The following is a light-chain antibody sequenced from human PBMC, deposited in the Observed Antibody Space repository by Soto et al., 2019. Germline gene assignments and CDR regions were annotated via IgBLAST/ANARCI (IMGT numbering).Light chain of an antibody. CDR1: QSLLDSDGETY. J-gene: IGKJ2*01. V-gene: IGKV2-24*01. CDR2: KTS. CDR3: MQATQFPHT. Sequence: EIVMTQIPLSSPVTLGQPASISCRSSQSLLDSDGETYLSWLQQRPGQPPRLLIYKTSSRFSGVPDRFSGSGAGTDFTLKISRVEVEDVGVYYCMQATQFPHTFGQGTKLEI.